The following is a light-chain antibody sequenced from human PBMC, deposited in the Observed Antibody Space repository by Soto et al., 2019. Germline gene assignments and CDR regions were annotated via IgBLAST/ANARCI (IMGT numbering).Light chain of an antibody. V-gene: IGKV3-15*01. CDR1: QSVSSN. CDR3: QQYNNWPRT. Sequence: EILMTQSPATLSVSPGERATLSCRASQSVSSNLAWYQQKPGQAPRLLIYGASTRATGIPARFSGSGSGTEFTLTINSLQSEDFAVYYCQQYNNWPRTFGQGTKVEIK. J-gene: IGKJ1*01. CDR2: GAS.